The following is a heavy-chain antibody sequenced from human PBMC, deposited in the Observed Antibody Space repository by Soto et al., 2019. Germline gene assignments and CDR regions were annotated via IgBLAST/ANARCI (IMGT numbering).Heavy chain of an antibody. CDR2: IYYSGST. D-gene: IGHD3-22*01. CDR1: GGSVSSGSYY. J-gene: IGHJ5*02. V-gene: IGHV4-61*01. CDR3: AREINDSSGIAGFDP. Sequence: SETLSLTCTVSGGSVSSGSYYWSWIRQPPGKGLEWIGYIYYSGSTNYNPSLKSRVTISVDTSKNQFSLKLSSVTAADTAVYYCAREINDSSGIAGFDPWGQGTLVTVSS.